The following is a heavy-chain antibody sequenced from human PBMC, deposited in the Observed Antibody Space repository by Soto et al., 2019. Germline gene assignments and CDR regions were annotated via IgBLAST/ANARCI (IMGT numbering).Heavy chain of an antibody. Sequence: SETLSLTCTVSGGSISSGDYYWSWIRQPPGKGLEWIGYIYYSGSTYYNPSLKSRVTISVDTSKNQFSLKLSSVTAADTAVYYCARDGGKQLVYYYGTDVWGQGTTVT. CDR2: IYYSGST. J-gene: IGHJ6*02. D-gene: IGHD6-13*01. CDR3: ARDGGKQLVYYYGTDV. CDR1: GGSISSGDYY. V-gene: IGHV4-30-4*01.